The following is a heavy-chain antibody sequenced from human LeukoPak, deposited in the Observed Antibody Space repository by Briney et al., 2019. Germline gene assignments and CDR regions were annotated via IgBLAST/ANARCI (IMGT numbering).Heavy chain of an antibody. CDR3: ARGPTDYYDSSGYYYVSDY. D-gene: IGHD3-22*01. CDR1: GFTVSSNH. V-gene: IGHV3-53*01. J-gene: IGHJ4*02. CDR2: IYSGGST. Sequence: GGSLRLSCAASGFTVSSNHMSWVRQAPGKGLEWVSAIYSGGSTYYADSVKGRSTISRDNSKNTLYLQMNSLRAEDTAVYYCARGPTDYYDSSGYYYVSDYWGQGTLVTVSS.